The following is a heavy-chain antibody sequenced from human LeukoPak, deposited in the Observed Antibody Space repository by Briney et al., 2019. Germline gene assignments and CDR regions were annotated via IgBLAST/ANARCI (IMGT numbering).Heavy chain of an antibody. Sequence: ASVKVSCKASGYTFTGYYMHWVRQAPGQGLEWMGWINTNTGNPTYAQGITGRFVFSLDTSVSTAYLQISSLKAGDTAVYYCARDSGSYEQDWFDPWGQGALVTVSS. V-gene: IGHV7-4-1*02. CDR3: ARDSGSYEQDWFDP. D-gene: IGHD1-26*01. CDR1: GYTFTGYY. J-gene: IGHJ5*02. CDR2: INTNTGNP.